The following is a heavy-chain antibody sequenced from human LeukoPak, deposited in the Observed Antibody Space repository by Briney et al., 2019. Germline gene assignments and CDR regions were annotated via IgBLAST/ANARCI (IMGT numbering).Heavy chain of an antibody. D-gene: IGHD2-15*01. J-gene: IGHJ4*02. V-gene: IGHV4-34*01. CDR2: INHSGST. Sequence: PSETLSLTCAVYGGSFSGYYWSWIRQPPGKGLEWIGEINHSGSTNYNPSLKSRVTISVDTSKNQFSLKPSSVTAADTAVYYCARGLVVVVAASRRYFDYWGQGTLVTVSS. CDR3: ARGLVVVVAASRRYFDY. CDR1: GGSFSGYY.